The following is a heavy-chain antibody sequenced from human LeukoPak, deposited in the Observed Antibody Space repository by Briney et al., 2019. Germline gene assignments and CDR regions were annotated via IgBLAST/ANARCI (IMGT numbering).Heavy chain of an antibody. D-gene: IGHD3-3*01. CDR1: GYTFPSYR. CDR2: ISDYNGNT. V-gene: IGHV1-18*01. Sequence: ASVKVSCKASGYTFPSYRISWVRQAPGQGLEWMGWISDYNGNTNYAQKLQARDTMTTDTSTSTAYMELRSLRSADSAVYYCARIIYGFWSCCDTWYSLYWGQGTLVTVSS. J-gene: IGHJ4*02. CDR3: ARIIYGFWSCCDTWYSLY.